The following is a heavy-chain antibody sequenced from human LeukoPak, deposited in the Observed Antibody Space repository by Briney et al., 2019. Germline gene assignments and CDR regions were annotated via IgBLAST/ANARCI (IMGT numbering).Heavy chain of an antibody. CDR2: INPSGGST. Sequence: ASVKVSCKASGYTFTSYYMHWVRQAPGQGLEWMGIINPSGGSTSFAQKFQGRVTMTRDMSTSTVYMELSSLRSEDTAVYYCARIGPRYYFDYWGQGTLVTVSS. J-gene: IGHJ4*02. CDR3: ARIGPRYYFDY. CDR1: GYTFTSYY. V-gene: IGHV1-46*01.